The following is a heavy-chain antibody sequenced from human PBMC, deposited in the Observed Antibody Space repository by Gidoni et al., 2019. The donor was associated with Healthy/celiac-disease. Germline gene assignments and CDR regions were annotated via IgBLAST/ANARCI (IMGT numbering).Heavy chain of an antibody. CDR2: ISSSSSTI. V-gene: IGHV3-48*01. D-gene: IGHD5-12*01. J-gene: IGHJ4*02. CDR3: ARGYDRRFDY. Sequence: EVQLVESGGGLVQPGGSLSLSFPPSGFPFTGYGMNWVRQAPGKGLEWVSYISSSSSTIYYADSVKGRFTISRDNAKNSLYLQMNSLRAEDTAVYYCARGYDRRFDYWGQGTLVTVSS. CDR1: GFPFTGYG.